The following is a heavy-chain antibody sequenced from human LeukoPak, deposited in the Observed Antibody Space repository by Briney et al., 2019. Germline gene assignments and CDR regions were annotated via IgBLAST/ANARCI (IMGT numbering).Heavy chain of an antibody. CDR2: IIPIFGTA. CDR3: ARGRPTTSIAAAGVNWFDP. V-gene: IGHV1-69*06. Sequence: SVKVSCKASGYTFTDYYMHWVRQAPGQGLEWMGGIIPIFGTANYAQKFQGRVTITADKSTSTAYMELSSLRSEDTAVYYCARGRPTTSIAAAGVNWFDPWGQGTLVTVSS. CDR1: GYTFTDYY. J-gene: IGHJ5*02. D-gene: IGHD6-13*01.